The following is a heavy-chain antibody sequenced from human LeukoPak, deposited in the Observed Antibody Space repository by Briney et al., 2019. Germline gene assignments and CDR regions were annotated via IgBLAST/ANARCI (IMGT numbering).Heavy chain of an antibody. V-gene: IGHV4-59*01. D-gene: IGHD6-6*01. CDR2: IYYTGST. Sequence: SETLSLTCTVSGGSISNYYWSWIRQPPGKGLEWVGYIYYTGSTNYNPSLTRRVNISVDTSKNQFSLNLTSVTAAATAVYYCARWGSIAVARFDYWGQGTLVTVSS. CDR3: ARWGSIAVARFDY. CDR1: GGSISNYY. J-gene: IGHJ4*02.